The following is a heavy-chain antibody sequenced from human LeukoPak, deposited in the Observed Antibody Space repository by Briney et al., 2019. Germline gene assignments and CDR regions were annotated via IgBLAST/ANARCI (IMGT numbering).Heavy chain of an antibody. D-gene: IGHD1-1*01. CDR1: GDNFSSYV. Sequence: ASVKVSCKASGDNFSSYVFTWVRQAPGQGLEWMGRIIPTLDVANFAQKFKGRVSITADESTTTAYMELSSLRSEDTAVYFCARGRTEGGDYWGQGTLVTVSS. CDR2: IIPTLDVA. CDR3: ARGRTEGGDY. J-gene: IGHJ4*02. V-gene: IGHV1-69*04.